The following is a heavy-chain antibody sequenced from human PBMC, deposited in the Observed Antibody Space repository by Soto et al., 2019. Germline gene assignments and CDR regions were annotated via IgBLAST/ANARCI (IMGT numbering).Heavy chain of an antibody. Sequence: SETLSLTCTVSGGSISSGDYYWSWIRQPPGKGLEWIGYIYYSGSTYYNQSLKSRVTISVDTSKNKFSLKLSSVTAADTAVYYCARVLRYFDWLSSSIDFWGQGTLVTV. CDR3: ARVLRYFDWLSSSIDF. CDR2: IYYSGST. J-gene: IGHJ4*02. V-gene: IGHV4-30-4*01. D-gene: IGHD3-9*01. CDR1: GGSISSGDYY.